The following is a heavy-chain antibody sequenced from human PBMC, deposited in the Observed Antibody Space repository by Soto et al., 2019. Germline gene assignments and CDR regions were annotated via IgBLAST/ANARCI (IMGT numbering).Heavy chain of an antibody. D-gene: IGHD2-2*02. J-gene: IGHJ4*02. CDR2: ISYDGSNK. CDR3: ARAGYCSSTSCYMSPDY. V-gene: IGHV3-30-3*01. Sequence: QVQLVESGGGVVQPGRSLRLSCAASGFTFSSYAMHWVRQAPGKGLEWVAVISYDGSNKYYADSVKGRFTISRDNSKNTLYLQMNSLRAEDTAVFYCARAGYCSSTSCYMSPDYWGQGTLVTVSS. CDR1: GFTFSSYA.